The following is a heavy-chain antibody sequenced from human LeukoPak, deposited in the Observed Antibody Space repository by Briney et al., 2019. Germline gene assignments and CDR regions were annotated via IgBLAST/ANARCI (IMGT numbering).Heavy chain of an antibody. CDR3: ARSSRELGGYAPWELMPPFDY. V-gene: IGHV3-11*01. J-gene: IGHJ4*02. Sequence: GGSLRLSCAVSGFTLSDYYMSWIRQAPGKGLEWLSDISSSGVTIYYADSVKGRFTVSRDNAKNSLYLQMNSLTADDTAVYYCARSSRELGGYAPWELMPPFDYWGQGTLVTVSS. D-gene: IGHD1-7*01. CDR1: GFTLSDYY. CDR2: ISSSGVTI.